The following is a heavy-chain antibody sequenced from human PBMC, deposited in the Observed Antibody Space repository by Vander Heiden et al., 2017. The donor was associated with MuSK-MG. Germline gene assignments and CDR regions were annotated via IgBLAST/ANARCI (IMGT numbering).Heavy chain of an antibody. CDR3: ARDTGYCSSTSCYGIAFDM. CDR2: ISTSSSYI. J-gene: IGHJ3*02. CDR1: GFIFSSYS. D-gene: IGHD2-2*01. V-gene: IGHV3-21*01. Sequence: EVQLVESGGGLVRPGGSLRLSCAASGFIFSSYSMNWVRQTPGKGLEWISYISTSSSYIYYADSMRGRFTISRDNAKNSLDLQMNSLRAEDTAVYYCARDTGYCSSTSCYGIAFDMWGQGTMVTVSS.